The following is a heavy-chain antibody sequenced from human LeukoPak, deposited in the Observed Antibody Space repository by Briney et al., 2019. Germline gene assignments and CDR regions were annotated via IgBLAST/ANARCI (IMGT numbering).Heavy chain of an antibody. D-gene: IGHD1-26*01. CDR1: GYTFTGHY. CDR2: INPNSGDI. CDR3: ARDMWELPSDYYYDY. J-gene: IGHJ4*02. Sequence: ASVKVSCKASGYTFTGHYLNWLRQAPGQGLEWMGRINPNSGDIKYADKFQGGVIMTRDTSTSTAYMELNGLTSDDTASYYCARDMWELPSDYYYDYWGQGSLVTVSS. V-gene: IGHV1-2*06.